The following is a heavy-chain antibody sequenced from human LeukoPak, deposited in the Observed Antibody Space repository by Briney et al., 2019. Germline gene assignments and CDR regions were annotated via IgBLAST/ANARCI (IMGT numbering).Heavy chain of an antibody. CDR2: INHSGRT. CDR1: GGSFSGYY. D-gene: IGHD2-21*01. Sequence: PSETLSLTCAVYGGSFSGYYWRWIRQPPGKGGEWIGEINHSGRTNYNPSLKSRVTISLEKSKDQISLTLYSVTAAYTAVYYCATHRFASPLDYWGQGTLVTVSS. J-gene: IGHJ4*02. V-gene: IGHV4-34*01. CDR3: ATHRFASPLDY.